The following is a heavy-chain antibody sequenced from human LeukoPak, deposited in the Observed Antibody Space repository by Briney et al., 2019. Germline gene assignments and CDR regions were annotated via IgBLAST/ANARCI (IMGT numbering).Heavy chain of an antibody. V-gene: IGHV4-59*02. Sequence: PSDTLSLTCNVSGGSVTSHYWNWIRRPPGKGLEWIGCLYQTGITKYNPSLKSRVSMSVDTSKNQFFLKVNSVTAADTAVYHCVRSVDYFDNTGPHMMFDYWGQGSLVTVSS. CDR1: GGSVTSHY. CDR3: VRSVDYFDNTGPHMMFDY. J-gene: IGHJ4*02. CDR2: LYQTGIT. D-gene: IGHD3-22*01.